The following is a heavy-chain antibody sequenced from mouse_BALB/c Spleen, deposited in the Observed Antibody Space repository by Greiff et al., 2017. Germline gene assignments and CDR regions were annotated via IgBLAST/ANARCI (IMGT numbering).Heavy chain of an antibody. V-gene: IGHV1-15*01. Sequence: VQLQQSGAELVRPGASVTLSCKASGYTFTDYEMHWVKQTPVHGLEWIGAIDPETGGTAYNQKFKGKATLTADKSSSTAYMELRSLTSEDSAVYYCTRWGYGSSLYYFDYWGQGTTLTVSS. D-gene: IGHD1-1*01. CDR2: IDPETGGT. CDR3: TRWGYGSSLYYFDY. CDR1: GYTFTDYE. J-gene: IGHJ2*01.